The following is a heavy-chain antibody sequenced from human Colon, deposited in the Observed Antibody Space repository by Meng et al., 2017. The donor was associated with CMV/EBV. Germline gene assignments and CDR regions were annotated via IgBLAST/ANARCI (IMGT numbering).Heavy chain of an antibody. D-gene: IGHD1-26*01. CDR3: ARDKGFLGGTFDY. J-gene: IGHJ4*02. CDR2: ISTSGTKI. V-gene: IGHV3-21*01. Sequence: GESLKISCATSGFTFSSYTMHWVRPAPGKGPEWVSSISTSGTKIYYADSVTGRFTVSRDDAKDSLYLQLNSLRAEDTALYYCARDKGFLGGTFDYWGQGTLVTVSS. CDR1: GFTFSSYT.